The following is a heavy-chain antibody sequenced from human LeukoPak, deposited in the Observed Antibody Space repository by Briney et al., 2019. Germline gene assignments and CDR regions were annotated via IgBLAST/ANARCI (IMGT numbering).Heavy chain of an antibody. D-gene: IGHD3-10*01. CDR1: GGSFSGYY. V-gene: IGHV4-34*01. CDR2: INHSGST. Sequence: SETLSLTCAVYGGSFSGYYLSWIRQPPGKGLEWIGEINHSGSTNYNPSLKSRVTISVDTSKNQFSLKLSSVTAADTAVYYCARRGSWFGYWGQGTLVTVSS. CDR3: ARRGSWFGY. J-gene: IGHJ5*01.